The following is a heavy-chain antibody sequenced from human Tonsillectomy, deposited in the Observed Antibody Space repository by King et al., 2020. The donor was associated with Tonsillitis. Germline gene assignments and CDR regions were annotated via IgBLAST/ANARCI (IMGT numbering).Heavy chain of an antibody. D-gene: IGHD4-11*01. CDR1: GGSISSYY. Sequence: VQLQESGPGLVKPSETLSLTCTVSGGSISSYYWSWIRQPPGKGLEWIGYISYSGSANYNPSLMSRVTISVDTSKNQFSLKLSSVTAADTAVYYCARVRYSNWSFYFDYWGQGTLVTVSS. J-gene: IGHJ4*02. V-gene: IGHV4-59*01. CDR2: ISYSGSA. CDR3: ARVRYSNWSFYFDY.